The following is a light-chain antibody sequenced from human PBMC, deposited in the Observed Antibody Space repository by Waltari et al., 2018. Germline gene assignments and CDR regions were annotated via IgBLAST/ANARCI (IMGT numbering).Light chain of an antibody. V-gene: IGKV3-15*01. CDR2: GAS. CDR3: QQYNNWWT. Sequence: EIVMTQSPATLSVSPGERATLSCRASQSVSNNLAWYQQKPGQAPRLLIYGASTRATGIAARFSGSGSGTEFTLTISSLQSEDFAVYYCQQYNNWWTFGQGTKVDI. CDR1: QSVSNN. J-gene: IGKJ1*01.